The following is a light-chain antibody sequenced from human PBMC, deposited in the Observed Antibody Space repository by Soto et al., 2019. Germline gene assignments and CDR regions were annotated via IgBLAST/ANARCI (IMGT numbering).Light chain of an antibody. V-gene: IGKV3-15*01. J-gene: IGKJ4*01. Sequence: EIVMTQSPATLSVSPGESATLSCRASQSVSSNLAWYQQKPGQAPRLLIYGASTRATGIPDRYSGSGSGTEFTLTISSLQSEDFAVYYCQQYHNWPPLTFGGGTKVEIK. CDR3: QQYHNWPPLT. CDR1: QSVSSN. CDR2: GAS.